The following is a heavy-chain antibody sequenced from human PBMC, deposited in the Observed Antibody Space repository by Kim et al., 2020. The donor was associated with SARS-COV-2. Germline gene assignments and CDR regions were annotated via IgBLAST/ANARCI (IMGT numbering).Heavy chain of an antibody. CDR1: GYTFTSYY. CDR3: AITTPLHQGYCSGGSCYPNYYYGMDV. CDR2: INPSGGST. J-gene: IGHJ6*02. V-gene: IGHV1-46*01. Sequence: ASVKVSCKASGYTFTSYYMHWVRQAPGQGLEWMGIINPSGGSTSYAQKFQGRVTMTRDTSTSTVYMELSSLRSEDTAVYYCAITTPLHQGYCSGGSCYPNYYYGMDVWGQGTTVTVSS. D-gene: IGHD2-15*01.